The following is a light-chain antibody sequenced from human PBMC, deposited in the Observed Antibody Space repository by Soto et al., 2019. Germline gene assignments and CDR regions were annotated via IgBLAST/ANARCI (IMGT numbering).Light chain of an antibody. J-gene: IGKJ2*01. CDR2: AAS. V-gene: IGKV1-8*01. CDR3: QQYYSYPRMYT. CDR1: QGISSY. Sequence: AIRMTQSPSSLSASTGDRVTITCRAGQGISSYLAWYQQKPGKAPKLLIYAASTLQSGVPSRFSGSGSGTDFTLTISCLQSEDFATYYCQQYYSYPRMYTFGQGTKVDIK.